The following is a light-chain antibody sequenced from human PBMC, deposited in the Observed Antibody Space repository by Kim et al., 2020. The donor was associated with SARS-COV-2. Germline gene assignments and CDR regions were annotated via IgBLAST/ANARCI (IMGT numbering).Light chain of an antibody. CDR2: DTN. CDR3: VAWDDTLNGHV. CDR1: STAFGTSH. J-gene: IGLJ3*02. V-gene: IGLV1-44*01. Sequence: GHEVTISCSQGSTAFGTSHVNWYPHVPGTAPKLLIYDTNQRPSGVPDRFSGSKSGSSASLGISGLQSEDEADYYCVAWDDTLNGHVFGGGTKLTVL.